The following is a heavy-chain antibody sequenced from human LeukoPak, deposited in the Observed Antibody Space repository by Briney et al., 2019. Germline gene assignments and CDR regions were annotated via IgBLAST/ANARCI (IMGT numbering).Heavy chain of an antibody. V-gene: IGHV3-48*03. J-gene: IGHJ4*02. CDR1: GFTFRSYE. D-gene: IGHD2-2*01. CDR3: ARERYCSSTSCPHGDLDY. Sequence: GGSLRLSCAASGFTFRSYEMNWVRQAPGKGLEWVSYIGVSGSTMYYAESVKGRFTISRDNAKNSLYLQMNSLRAEDTAVYYCARERYCSSTSCPHGDLDYWGQGTLVSVSS. CDR2: IGVSGSTM.